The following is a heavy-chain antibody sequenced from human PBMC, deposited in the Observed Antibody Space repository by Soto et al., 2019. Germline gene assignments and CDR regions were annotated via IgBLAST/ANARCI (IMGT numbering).Heavy chain of an antibody. D-gene: IGHD6-19*01. CDR3: AKDLLHPSIAVAGSLMDY. CDR2: IGTSETNT. V-gene: IGHV3-48*03. CDR1: GFTFSSYE. Sequence: EVQLVESGGGLVQPGLSLRLSCAASGFTFSSYEFNWVRQAPGKGLEWISYIGTSETNTYYAGSVKGRFTVSRDNAKNSVYLQMNSLRAEDTAIYYCAKDLLHPSIAVAGSLMDYWGQGTLVTVSS. J-gene: IGHJ4*02.